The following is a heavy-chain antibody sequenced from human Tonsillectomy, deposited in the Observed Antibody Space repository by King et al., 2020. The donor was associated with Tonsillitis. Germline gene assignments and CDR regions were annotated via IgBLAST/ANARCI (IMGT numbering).Heavy chain of an antibody. CDR3: AREPYSAYYNTDDFYF. V-gene: IGHV1-18*01. Sequence: VQLVQSGAEVKRPGASVKVSCKASGYTFRDYGITWVRQVPGQGLEWMGWITVANGDTNYAQKFQGRVTITKDTYTNTAYMELRSLTSDDTDIYYCAREPYSAYYNTDDFYFWGQGTLVTVST. CDR1: GYTFRDYG. D-gene: IGHD1-26*01. CDR2: ITVANGDT. J-gene: IGHJ4*02.